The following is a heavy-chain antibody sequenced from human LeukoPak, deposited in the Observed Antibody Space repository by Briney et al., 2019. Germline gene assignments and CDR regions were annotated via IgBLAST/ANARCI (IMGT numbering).Heavy chain of an antibody. D-gene: IGHD6-19*01. V-gene: IGHV1-2*02. CDR1: GYTFTDYY. J-gene: IGHJ4*02. CDR2: TSPNSGGA. CDR3: ARDRMSVAGTHHFDY. Sequence: ASVKVSCKASGYTFTDYYIHWVRQAPGQGLEWMGWTSPNSGGANYARKFQGRVTMTRDTSISTAYMELSRLTSDDTAVYYCARDRMSVAGTHHFDYWGQGTLVTVSS.